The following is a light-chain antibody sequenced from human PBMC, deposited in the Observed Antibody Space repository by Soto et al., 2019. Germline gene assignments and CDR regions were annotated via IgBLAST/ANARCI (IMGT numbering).Light chain of an antibody. V-gene: IGKV4-1*01. J-gene: IGKJ4*01. CDR1: QSVLSNSNNKNY. Sequence: DIVMTQSPDSLAVSLGERATINCWSSQSVLSNSNNKNYLAWYQQKPGQPPKLLIYWASTRESGVPDRSSGSGSATDFTPTITSQHADDVAGYCWQHYYSTVTFGEGTKVEIK. CDR3: QHYYSTVT. CDR2: WAS.